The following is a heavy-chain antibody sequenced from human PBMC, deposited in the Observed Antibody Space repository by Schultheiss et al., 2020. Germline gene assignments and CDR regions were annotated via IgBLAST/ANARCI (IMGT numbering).Heavy chain of an antibody. CDR2: IIPIFGTA. CDR1: GGTFSSYA. Sequence: SVKVSCKASGGTFSSYAISWVRQAPGQGLEWMGGIIPIFGTANYAQKFQGRVTITADESTSTAYMELSSLRSEDTAVYYCARAMVQGVIITKPDAFDIWGQGTMVTVSS. D-gene: IGHD3-10*01. V-gene: IGHV1-69*13. CDR3: ARAMVQGVIITKPDAFDI. J-gene: IGHJ3*02.